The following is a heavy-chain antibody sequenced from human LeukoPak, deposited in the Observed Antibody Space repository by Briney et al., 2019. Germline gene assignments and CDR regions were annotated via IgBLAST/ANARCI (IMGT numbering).Heavy chain of an antibody. J-gene: IGHJ6*02. CDR1: GFTFSSYA. V-gene: IGHV3-30*04. CDR3: ARGGGGSYGPKYYYYYYGMDV. Sequence: PGGSLRLSCAASGFTFSSYAMHWVRQAPGKGLEWVAVISYDGSNKYYADSVKGRFTISRDNSKNTLYPQMNSLRAEDTAVYYCARGGGGSYGPKYYYYYYGMDVWGQGTTVTVSS. D-gene: IGHD5-18*01. CDR2: ISYDGSNK.